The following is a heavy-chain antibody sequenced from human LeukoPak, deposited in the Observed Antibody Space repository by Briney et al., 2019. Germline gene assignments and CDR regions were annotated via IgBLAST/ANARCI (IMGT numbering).Heavy chain of an antibody. J-gene: IGHJ3*02. V-gene: IGHV1-2*02. CDR1: GYTFTGYY. CDR3: ARVFISGSYRDAFDI. Sequence: GASVKVSCKASGYTFTGYYMHWVRQAPGQGLEWMGWINPNSGGTNYAQKVQGRVTMTSDTSISTAYMELSRLRSDDTAVYYCARVFISGSYRDAFDIWGQGQWSPFLQ. CDR2: INPNSGGT. D-gene: IGHD1-26*01.